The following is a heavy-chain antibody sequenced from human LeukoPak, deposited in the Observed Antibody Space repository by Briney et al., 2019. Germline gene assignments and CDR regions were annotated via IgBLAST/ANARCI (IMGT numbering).Heavy chain of an antibody. V-gene: IGHV3-30*02. CDR2: IRYDGSNK. J-gene: IGHJ4*02. D-gene: IGHD3-3*01. CDR1: GFTFSSYG. CDR3: ARVRRLRFLEWLSNYFDY. Sequence: GGSLRLSCAASGFTFSSYGMHWVRQAPGKGLEWVAFIRYDGSNKYYADSVKGRFTISRDNSKNTLYLQMNSLRAEDTAVYYCARVRRLRFLEWLSNYFDYWGQGTLVTVSS.